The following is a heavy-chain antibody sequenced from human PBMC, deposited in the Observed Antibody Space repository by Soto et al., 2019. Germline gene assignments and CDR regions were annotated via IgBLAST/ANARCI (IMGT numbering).Heavy chain of an antibody. Sequence: QITLKESGPTLVKPTQTLTLTCTFSGFSLRTSGVGVGWIRQPPGKALEWLALIYWDDDKRYSPSLRSRLTITKDTSTNQVVLTMTTMDPVDTATYYCAHSRRYSDFWSGYYSTEGFDNWGQGTLVSVSS. J-gene: IGHJ4*02. V-gene: IGHV2-5*02. D-gene: IGHD3-3*01. CDR2: IYWDDDK. CDR1: GFSLRTSGVG. CDR3: AHSRRYSDFWSGYYSTEGFDN.